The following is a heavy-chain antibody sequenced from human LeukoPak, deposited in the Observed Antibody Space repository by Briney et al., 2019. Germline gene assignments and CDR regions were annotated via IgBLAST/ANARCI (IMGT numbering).Heavy chain of an antibody. Sequence: SQTLSLTCAISGDSVSSNSAAWNWIRQSPSRGLEWLVRTYYRSKWYNDYAVSVKSRITINPDTSKNQFSLQLNSVTPEDTAIYYCARKPLSGGYGGTIDYWGQGTLVTVSS. CDR3: ARKPLSGGYGGTIDY. J-gene: IGHJ4*02. CDR2: TYYRSKWYN. CDR1: GDSVSSNSAA. D-gene: IGHD5-12*01. V-gene: IGHV6-1*01.